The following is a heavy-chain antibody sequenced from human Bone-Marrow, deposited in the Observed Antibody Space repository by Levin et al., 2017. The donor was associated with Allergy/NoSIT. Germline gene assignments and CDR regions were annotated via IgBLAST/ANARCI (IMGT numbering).Heavy chain of an antibody. CDR1: GFTFSTYT. CDR3: ANNAHPSMVSNWFDA. CDR2: ISAVSSYI. D-gene: IGHD3-10*01. Sequence: GGSLRLSCAASGFTFSTYTMNWVRQAPGKGLEWVSSISAVSSYIYYADSVKGRFTISRDNAKNSLYLQMASLRAEDTAVYYCANNAHPSMVSNWFDAWGQGTLVTVSP. J-gene: IGHJ5*02. V-gene: IGHV3-21*01.